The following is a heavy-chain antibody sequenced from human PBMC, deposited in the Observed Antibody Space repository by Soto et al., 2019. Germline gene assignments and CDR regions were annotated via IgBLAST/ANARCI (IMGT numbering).Heavy chain of an antibody. CDR2: ISGSGGST. CDR1: GFTFSSYA. D-gene: IGHD2-15*01. CDR3: AKDGYCSGGSCYGY. J-gene: IGHJ4*02. V-gene: IGHV3-23*01. Sequence: GGSLRLSCAASGFTFSSYAMSWVRQAPGKGLEWVSAISGSGGSTYYADSVTGRFTISKDNSKNTLYLQMNSLRAEDTAVYYCAKDGYCSGGSCYGYWGQGTLVTVSS.